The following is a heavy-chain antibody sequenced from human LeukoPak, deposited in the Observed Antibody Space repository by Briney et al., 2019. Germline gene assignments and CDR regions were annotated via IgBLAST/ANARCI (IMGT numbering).Heavy chain of an antibody. CDR1: GFTFSSYW. D-gene: IGHD3-16*01. J-gene: IGHJ6*02. Sequence: QAGGSLRLSCAASGFTFSSYWMNWDRQAPGKGLEWVASINHNGNVNYYVDSVKGRFTISRDNAKNSLYLQMSNLRAEDTAVYFCARGGGLDVWGQGATVTVSS. CDR3: ARGGGLDV. CDR2: INHNGNVN. V-gene: IGHV3-7*03.